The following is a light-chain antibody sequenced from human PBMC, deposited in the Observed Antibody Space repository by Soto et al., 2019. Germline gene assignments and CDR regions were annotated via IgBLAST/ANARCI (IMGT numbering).Light chain of an antibody. CDR2: AAS. V-gene: IGKV1-27*01. CDR3: QKYHSAPRT. Sequence: DIQMTQSPSSLSASVGDRVTITCRANQDISYYLAWYQQKQGKVPKLLIYAASTLQSGVPSRFSGSGSGTDFTLTISSPQPEDIATYYCQKYHSAPRTFGQGTKVEIK. CDR1: QDISYY. J-gene: IGKJ1*01.